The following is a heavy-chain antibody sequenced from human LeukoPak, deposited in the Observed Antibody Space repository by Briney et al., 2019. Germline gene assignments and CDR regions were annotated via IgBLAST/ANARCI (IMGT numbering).Heavy chain of an antibody. Sequence: GGSLRLSCAASGFTLSNYNMNWVRQAPGKGPEWVSYISTSGSTMYYADSVKGRFTISRDNAKNSLYLQMNSLRAEDTAVYFCVRAFGYWGQGTLVTVSS. CDR3: VRAFGY. CDR2: ISTSGSTM. CDR1: GFTLSNYN. J-gene: IGHJ4*02. V-gene: IGHV3-48*04.